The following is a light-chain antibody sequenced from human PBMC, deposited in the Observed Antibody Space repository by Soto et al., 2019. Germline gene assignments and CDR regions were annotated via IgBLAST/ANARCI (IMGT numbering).Light chain of an antibody. CDR1: SSDVGAYNY. CDR3: CSYAGTYSYV. CDR2: DVN. V-gene: IGLV2-11*01. Sequence: QSALTQPRSVSGSPGQSVTISCTGASSDVGAYNYVSWYQQHPGKAPKFLIYDVNKRPSGVPDRFSGSKSGNTASLTISGLQAEDEAEYYCCSYAGTYSYVLGTGTKVTVL. J-gene: IGLJ1*01.